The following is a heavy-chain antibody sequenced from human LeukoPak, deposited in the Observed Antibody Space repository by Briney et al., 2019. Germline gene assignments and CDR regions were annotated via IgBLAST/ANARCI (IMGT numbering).Heavy chain of an antibody. CDR2: ISPPGGTT. D-gene: IGHD5-18*01. J-gene: IGHJ5*02. CDR3: AREYSYGYDDWFDP. Sequence: PGGSLRLSCAASGFTFSNHAMSWFRQAPGKGLEWVSAISPPGGTTYFADSVKGCFNISRDNSKNTLYLQMNSLGAGDTAIYYCAREYSYGYDDWFDPWGQGTLVTVSS. CDR1: GFTFSNHA. V-gene: IGHV3-23*01.